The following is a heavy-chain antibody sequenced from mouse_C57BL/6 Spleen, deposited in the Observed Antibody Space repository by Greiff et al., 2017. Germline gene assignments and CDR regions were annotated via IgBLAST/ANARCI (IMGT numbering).Heavy chain of an antibody. J-gene: IGHJ4*01. Sequence: EVQLQQSGPELVKPGASVKISCKASGYTFTDYYMNWVKQSHGKSLEWIGDINPNNGGTSYNQKFKGKATLTVDKSSSTAYMELRSLTSEDSAVYYCAREVEFDNYPSMDYWGQGTSVTVSS. CDR1: GYTFTDYY. CDR3: AREVEFDNYPSMDY. CDR2: INPNNGGT. V-gene: IGHV1-26*01. D-gene: IGHD1-1*02.